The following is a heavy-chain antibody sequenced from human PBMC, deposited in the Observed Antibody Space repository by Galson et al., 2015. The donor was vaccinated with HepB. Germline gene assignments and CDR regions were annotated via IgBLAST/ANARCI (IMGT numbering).Heavy chain of an antibody. CDR2: INHSGIT. J-gene: IGHJ6*03. D-gene: IGHD6-6*01. Sequence: KGLEWIGEINHSGITNYNPSLKSRVTISVGMSRNQFSLRLSSVTAADTAVYYCATLYSSSSIRYFYYMDVWGKGTTVTVSS. CDR3: ATLYSSSSIRYFYYMDV. V-gene: IGHV4-34*01.